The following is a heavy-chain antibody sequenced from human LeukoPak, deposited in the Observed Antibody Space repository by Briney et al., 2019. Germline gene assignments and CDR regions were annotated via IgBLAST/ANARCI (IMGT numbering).Heavy chain of an antibody. J-gene: IGHJ6*03. CDR2: IYYTGNT. D-gene: IGHD6-19*01. V-gene: IGHV4-39*07. CDR3: ARKAGSYKGVEAGYYMDV. CDR1: GVSISSSNSY. Sequence: PSETLSLTCTVSGVSISSSNSYWGWIRQPPGKGLEWIGSIYYTGNTYYNPSLKSRVTISVDTSKNQFSLKLSSVTAADTAVYYCARKAGSYKGVEAGYYMDVWGKGTTVTVSS.